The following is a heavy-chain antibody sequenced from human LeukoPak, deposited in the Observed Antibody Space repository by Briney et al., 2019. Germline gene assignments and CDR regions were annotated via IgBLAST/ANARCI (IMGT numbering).Heavy chain of an antibody. D-gene: IGHD6-19*01. J-gene: IGHJ4*02. CDR2: INHSGST. CDR3: ARVNRGWLVYFDY. V-gene: IGHV4-39*07. CDR1: GGSISSSSYY. Sequence: SETLSLTCTVSGGSISSSSYYWGWIRQPPGKGLEWIGEINHSGSTNYNPSLKSRVTISVDTSKNQFSLKLSSVTAADTAVYYCARVNRGWLVYFDYWGQGTLVTVSS.